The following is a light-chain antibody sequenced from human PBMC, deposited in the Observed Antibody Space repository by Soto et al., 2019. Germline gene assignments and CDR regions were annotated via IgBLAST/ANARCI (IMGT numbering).Light chain of an antibody. CDR3: TSWDDSLSAWV. J-gene: IGLJ3*02. CDR2: RNK. CDR1: TANIEANY. Sequence: QSVLIQPPSASGTPGQRVTISCSGSTANIEANYVYWYQQFPGTAPKLLIYRNKERTSGVPDRFSGSKSGTSASLAVSGLRSEDEADYFCTSWDDSLSAWVFGGGTKLTVL. V-gene: IGLV1-47*01.